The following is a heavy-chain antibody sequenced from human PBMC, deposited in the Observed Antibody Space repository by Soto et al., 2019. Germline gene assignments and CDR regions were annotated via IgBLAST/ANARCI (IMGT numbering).Heavy chain of an antibody. V-gene: IGHV4-39*01. D-gene: IGHD2-15*01. CDR3: VSQRGVVVVAAATRSGWFDP. Sequence: PSETLSLTCTVSGGSIISSTHYWCWIRQPPGKGLEWIGTIYYRGSTYYSPSLKSRVTISVDTSNNQFSLKLTSVTAADTAVYYCVSQRGVVVVAAATRSGWFDPWGQGTLVTVSS. J-gene: IGHJ5*02. CDR1: GGSIISSTHY. CDR2: IYYRGST.